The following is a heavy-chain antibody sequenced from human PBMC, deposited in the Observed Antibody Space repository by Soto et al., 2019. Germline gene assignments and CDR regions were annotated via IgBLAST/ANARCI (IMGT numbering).Heavy chain of an antibody. CDR2: INPNSGGT. Sequence: ASVKVSCKASGYTFTGYYMHWVRQAPGQGLEWMGWINPNSGGTNYAQKFQGWVTMTRDTSISTAYMELSRLRSDDTAVYYCARGEIVVVVAAMGDYYYGMDVWGQGTTVTVSS. CDR3: ARGEIVVVVAAMGDYYYGMDV. CDR1: GYTFTGYY. D-gene: IGHD2-15*01. V-gene: IGHV1-2*04. J-gene: IGHJ6*02.